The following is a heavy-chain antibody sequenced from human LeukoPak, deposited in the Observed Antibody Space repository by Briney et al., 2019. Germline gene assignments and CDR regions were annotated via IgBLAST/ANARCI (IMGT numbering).Heavy chain of an antibody. D-gene: IGHD3-10*01. CDR3: AMITMVRGVGFWFDP. CDR2: INPSGGST. J-gene: IGHJ5*02. Sequence: GASVKVSCKASGYTFTSYYMHWVRQAPGQGLEWMGIINPSGGSTTYAQKFQGRVTVTMDTSTSTVYMELSSLRSEDTAVYYCAMITMVRGVGFWFDPWGQGTLVTVSS. V-gene: IGHV1-46*01. CDR1: GYTFTSYY.